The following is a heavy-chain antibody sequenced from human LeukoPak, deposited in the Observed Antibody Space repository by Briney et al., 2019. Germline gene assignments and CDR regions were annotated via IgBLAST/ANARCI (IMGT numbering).Heavy chain of an antibody. D-gene: IGHD3-22*01. CDR3: AKTRAGNSSGRDPGWPMDY. CDR1: GFTFGSYA. V-gene: IGHV3-23*01. J-gene: IGHJ4*02. Sequence: GGSLRLSCAASGFTFGSYAIYWVRQAPGKGLEWVSGFSGSGGITYFADSVKGRFTISRDNSRNTVYLQINSLRAEDTALYYCAKTRAGNSSGRDPGWPMDYWGQGTLVTVSS. CDR2: FSGSGGIT.